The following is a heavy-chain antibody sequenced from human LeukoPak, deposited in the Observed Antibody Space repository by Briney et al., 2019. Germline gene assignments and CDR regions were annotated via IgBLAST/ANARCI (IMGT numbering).Heavy chain of an antibody. CDR1: GFTFSSYA. J-gene: IGHJ4*02. V-gene: IGHV3-23*01. Sequence: GGSLRLSCAASGFTFSSYAMSWVRQAPGKGLEWVSAISGSGGSTYYADSVKGRFTISRDNSKNTLYLQMNSLRAEDTAVYYCAKDEGYSGSYYDFDHWGQGTLVTVSS. CDR3: AKDEGYSGSYYDFDH. D-gene: IGHD1-26*01. CDR2: ISGSGGST.